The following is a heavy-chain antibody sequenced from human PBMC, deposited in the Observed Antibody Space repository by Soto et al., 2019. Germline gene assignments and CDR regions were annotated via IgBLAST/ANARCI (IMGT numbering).Heavy chain of an antibody. CDR2: IKPDGSKT. CDR3: ARDPVRGDGYTLDY. CDR1: GFTFSSYW. D-gene: IGHD3-10*01. V-gene: IGHV3-7*01. Sequence: GGSLRLSCAASGFTFSSYWMSWVRQAPGKGLEWVANIKPDGSKTNYVDSVKGRFTISRDNAKSSLYLQVNSLRAEDSAVYYRARDPVRGDGYTLDYWGQGALVTVSS. J-gene: IGHJ4*02.